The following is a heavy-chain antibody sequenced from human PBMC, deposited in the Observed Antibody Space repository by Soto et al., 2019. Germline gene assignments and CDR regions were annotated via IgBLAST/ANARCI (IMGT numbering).Heavy chain of an antibody. CDR2: IYPGDSDT. V-gene: IGHV5-51*01. D-gene: IGHD6-6*01. CDR3: ARKLADRPGYYYYGMDV. Sequence: GESLKISCQGSGYSFTSYWIGWLLQMPGKGLEWMGIIYPGDSDTRYSPSFQGQVTISADKSIRTAYLQWTSLKASDNAMYYCARKLADRPGYYYYGMDVWGEGPTVTVSS. J-gene: IGHJ6*04. CDR1: GYSFTSYW.